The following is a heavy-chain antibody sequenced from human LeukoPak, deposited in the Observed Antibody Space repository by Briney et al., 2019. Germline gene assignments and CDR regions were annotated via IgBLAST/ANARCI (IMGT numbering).Heavy chain of an antibody. CDR2: ISGSGGST. CDR3: ARATRNGYDY. CDR1: GFTFSSYA. D-gene: IGHD5-24*01. V-gene: IGHV3-23*01. Sequence: GGSLRLSCAASGFTFSSYAMSWVRQAPGKGLEWVSAISGSGGSTYYADSVKGRFTISRDNSKNTLYLQMNSLRAEDSAVYYCARATRNGYDYWGQGTLVTVSS. J-gene: IGHJ4*02.